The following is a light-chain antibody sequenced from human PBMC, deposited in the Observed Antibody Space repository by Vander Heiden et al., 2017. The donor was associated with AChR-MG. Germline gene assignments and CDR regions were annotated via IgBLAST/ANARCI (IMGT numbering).Light chain of an antibody. CDR3: QQYYSSPLT. V-gene: IGKV1-39*01. CDR2: AAS. Sequence: PSPRSVSAGERGTLSCRASQSISSHLNWYQQKPGKAPKVLIYAASTRQSGVPSRFSGSESGPDFTLTITSLQSEDFVSYYCQQYYSSPLTFGGGTKVDIK. J-gene: IGKJ4*01. CDR1: QSISSH.